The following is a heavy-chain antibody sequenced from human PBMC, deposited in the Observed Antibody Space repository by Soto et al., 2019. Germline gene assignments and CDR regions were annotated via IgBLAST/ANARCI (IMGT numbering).Heavy chain of an antibody. V-gene: IGHV4-31*03. CDR1: GGSISSGGYY. J-gene: IGHJ6*02. D-gene: IGHD2-2*01. CDR3: AGGCSSTSCQGAGNYYYYGMDV. CDR2: IYYSGST. Sequence: QVQLQESGPGLVKPSQTLSLTCTVSGGSISSGGYYWSWIRQHPGKGLEWIGYIYYSGSTYYNPSLKSRVTISVYTSKNQFSLKLSSVTAADTAVYYCAGGCSSTSCQGAGNYYYYGMDVWGQGTTVTVSS.